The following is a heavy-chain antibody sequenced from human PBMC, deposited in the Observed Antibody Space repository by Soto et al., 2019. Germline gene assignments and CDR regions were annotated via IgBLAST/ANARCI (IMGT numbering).Heavy chain of an antibody. D-gene: IGHD2-15*01. CDR3: ARVVAGYCSGGSCKGAFDI. CDR1: GGTFSSYA. CDR2: IIPIFGTA. J-gene: IGHJ3*02. Sequence: ASVKVSCKASGGTFSSYAISWVRQAPGQGLEWMGGIIPIFGTANYAQKFQGRVTITADESTSTAYMELSSLRSEDTAVYYCARVVAGYCSGGSCKGAFDIWGQGTMVTVSS. V-gene: IGHV1-69*13.